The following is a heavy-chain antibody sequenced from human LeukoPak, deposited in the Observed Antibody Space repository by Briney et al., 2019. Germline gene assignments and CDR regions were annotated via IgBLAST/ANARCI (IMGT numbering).Heavy chain of an antibody. Sequence: SETLSLTCAVYGGSFSGYYWSWIRQPPGKGLEWIGEINHSGSTNYHPSLKSRVTISVDTSKNQFSLKLSSVTAADTAVYYCAIIPYSGSNWFDPWGQGTLVTVSS. V-gene: IGHV4-34*01. CDR2: INHSGST. J-gene: IGHJ5*02. CDR3: AIIPYSGSNWFDP. D-gene: IGHD3-16*01. CDR1: GGSFSGYY.